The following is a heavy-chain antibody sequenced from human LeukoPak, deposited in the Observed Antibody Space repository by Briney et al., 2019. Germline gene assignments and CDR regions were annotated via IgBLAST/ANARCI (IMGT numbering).Heavy chain of an antibody. D-gene: IGHD3-10*01. CDR1: GFTFSSYG. CDR3: AKRPYDSVHGWFDP. CDR2: ISGSGGST. Sequence: PGGSLRLSCAASGFTFSSYGMSWVRQAPGKGLEWVSAISGSGGSTYYADSVKGRFTISRDNSKNTLYLQMNSLRAEDTAVYYCAKRPYDSVHGWFDPWGQGTLVTVSS. V-gene: IGHV3-23*01. J-gene: IGHJ5*02.